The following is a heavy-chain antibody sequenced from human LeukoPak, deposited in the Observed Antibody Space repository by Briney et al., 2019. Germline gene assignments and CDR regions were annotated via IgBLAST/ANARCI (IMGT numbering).Heavy chain of an antibody. Sequence: GGSLRLSCAASGFTFSSYAMSWVRQAPGRGLEWVSAISGSGGSTYYADSVKGRFTISRDNSKNTLYLQMNSLRAEDTAVYYCAKVPFDWLLYYFDYWGQGTLVTVSS. CDR2: ISGSGGST. V-gene: IGHV3-23*01. CDR1: GFTFSSYA. CDR3: AKVPFDWLLYYFDY. D-gene: IGHD3-9*01. J-gene: IGHJ4*02.